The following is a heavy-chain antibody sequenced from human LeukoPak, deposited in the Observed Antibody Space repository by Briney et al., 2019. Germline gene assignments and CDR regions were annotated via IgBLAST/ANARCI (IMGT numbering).Heavy chain of an antibody. CDR1: GYTFTDYH. CDR3: ARGYCTGGSCSGAWFDP. CDR2: INPNSGGT. D-gene: IGHD2-15*01. J-gene: IGHJ5*02. V-gene: IGHV1-2*02. Sequence: ASAKVSCKASGYTFTDYHMHWVRQAPGQGLEWMGWINPNSGGTNYAQKFQGRVTMTRDTSINTAYIELTRLRSDDTAVYYCARGYCTGGSCSGAWFDPWGQGTLVTVSS.